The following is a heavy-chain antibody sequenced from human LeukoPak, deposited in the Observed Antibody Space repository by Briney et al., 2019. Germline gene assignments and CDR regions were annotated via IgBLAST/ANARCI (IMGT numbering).Heavy chain of an antibody. J-gene: IGHJ3*02. Sequence: GGSLRLSCAASGFTFSSTWMTWVRQAPGKGLEWVANIKEDGSLRDYVDSVKGRFTIFRDNAKNSLYLQMNSLRHEDTAVYYCARDGALTVGSFDIGGQGTMVTVSS. CDR3: ARDGALTVGSFDI. V-gene: IGHV3-7*04. D-gene: IGHD1-26*01. CDR2: IKEDGSLR. CDR1: GFTFSSTW.